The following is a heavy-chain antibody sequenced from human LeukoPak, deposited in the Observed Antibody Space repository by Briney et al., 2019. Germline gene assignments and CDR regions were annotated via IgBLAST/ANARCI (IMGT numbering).Heavy chain of an antibody. CDR2: INHSGST. V-gene: IGHV4-34*01. CDR3: ARRGYSYGYRAFDI. CDR1: GGSFSGYY. Sequence: PSETLSLPCAAYGGSFSGYYWSWIRQPPGKGLEWIGEINHSGSTNYNPSLKSRVTISVDTSKNQFSLKLSSVTAADTAVYYCARRGYSYGYRAFDIWGQGTMVTVSS. J-gene: IGHJ3*02. D-gene: IGHD5-18*01.